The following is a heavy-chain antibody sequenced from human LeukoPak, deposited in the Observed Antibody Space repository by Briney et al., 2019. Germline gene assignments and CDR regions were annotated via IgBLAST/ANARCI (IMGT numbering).Heavy chain of an antibody. CDR2: ISYDGSNK. CDR3: ANAEGGYDDHFDY. J-gene: IGHJ4*02. V-gene: IGHV3-30*18. Sequence: PGGSLRLSYAASGFTFSSYGMHWVRQAPGKGLEWVAVISYDGSNKYYADSVKGRFTISRDNSKNTLYLQMNSLRAEDTAVYYCANAEGGYDDHFDYWGQGTLVTVSS. CDR1: GFTFSSYG. D-gene: IGHD5-12*01.